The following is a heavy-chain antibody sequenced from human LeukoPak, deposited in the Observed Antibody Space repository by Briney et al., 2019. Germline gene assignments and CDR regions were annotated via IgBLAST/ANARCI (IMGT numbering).Heavy chain of an antibody. V-gene: IGHV4-59*01. Sequence: SETLSLTCTVSGGSISSYYWSWIRQPPGKGLEWIGYIYYSGSTNYNPSLKSRVTISVDTSKNQFSLKLSSVTAADAAVYYCARSDAIGHACWGQGTLVTVSS. J-gene: IGHJ4*02. CDR2: IYYSGST. CDR3: ARSDAIGHAC. CDR1: GGSISSYY. D-gene: IGHD2-2*01.